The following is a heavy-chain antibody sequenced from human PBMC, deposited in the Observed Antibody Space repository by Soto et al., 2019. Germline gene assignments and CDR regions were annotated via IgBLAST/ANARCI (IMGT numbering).Heavy chain of an antibody. CDR1: GYTFTSYS. CDR2: INVYNGNT. Sequence: QVQLVQSGAEVKKPGASVKVSCKASGYTFTSYSISWVRQAPGQGLEWMGWINVYNGNTKYAQKFQGRVTMTTDTSTSTVYMELRSLTSDDTAVYYCARDGVDVTTGISGYWGQGTLVTVSS. D-gene: IGHD4-4*01. CDR3: ARDGVDVTTGISGY. V-gene: IGHV1-18*01. J-gene: IGHJ4*02.